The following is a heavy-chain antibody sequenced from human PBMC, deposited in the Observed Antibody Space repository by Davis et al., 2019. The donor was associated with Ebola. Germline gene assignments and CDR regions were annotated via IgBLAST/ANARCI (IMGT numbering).Heavy chain of an antibody. CDR2: ISGSGGST. D-gene: IGHD3-3*01. CDR1: GFTFSSYA. Sequence: GESLKISCAASGFTFSSYAMSWVRQAPGKGLEWVSAISGSGGSTYYADSVKGRFTISRDNSKNTLYLQMNSLRAEDTAVYYCARHEGFWSGHFDHWGQGSRVTVSS. J-gene: IGHJ4*02. CDR3: ARHEGFWSGHFDH. V-gene: IGHV3-23*01.